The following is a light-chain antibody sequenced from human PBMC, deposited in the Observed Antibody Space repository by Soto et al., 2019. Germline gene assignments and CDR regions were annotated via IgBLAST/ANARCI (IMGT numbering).Light chain of an antibody. CDR3: QQYNTWLWT. Sequence: EVVMTQSPATLSVSPGERVTLSCRASQSINAHLAWYQQKPGQAPRLLIHGASTRETGIPARFSGSGVGTEFILSISSLQSEDCAVYYCQQYNTWLWTFGQGTKVEIQ. CDR2: GAS. CDR1: QSINAH. V-gene: IGKV3-15*01. J-gene: IGKJ1*01.